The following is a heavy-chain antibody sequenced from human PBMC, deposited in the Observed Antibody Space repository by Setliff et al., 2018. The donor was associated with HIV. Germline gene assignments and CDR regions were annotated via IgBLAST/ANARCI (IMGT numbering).Heavy chain of an antibody. V-gene: IGHV3-21*06. J-gene: IGHJ6*03. Sequence: GGSLRLSCAASGFTFSSYAMTWVRQAPGKGLEWVSSITSDSSYIFNADSVKGRFTISRDNAKNSLYLQMNSLRAEDTAVYYCARDGTRLLAAMDVWGKGTTVTVSS. CDR2: ITSDSSYI. CDR1: GFTFSSYA. D-gene: IGHD3-3*01. CDR3: ARDGTRLLAAMDV.